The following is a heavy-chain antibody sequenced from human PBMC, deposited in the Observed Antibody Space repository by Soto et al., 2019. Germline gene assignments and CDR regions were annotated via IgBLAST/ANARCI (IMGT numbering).Heavy chain of an antibody. Sequence: QVQLQESGPGLVKPSETLSLTCTVSGGSVSSGSYYWSWIRQPPGKGLEWIGYIYYSGSTNYNPSLKSRVTISVDTSKNQFSLKLSSVTAADTAVYYCARNVLLWFGEGGGPSWFDPWGQGTLVTVSS. CDR3: ARNVLLWFGEGGGPSWFDP. CDR2: IYYSGST. D-gene: IGHD3-10*01. CDR1: GGSVSSGSYY. J-gene: IGHJ5*02. V-gene: IGHV4-61*01.